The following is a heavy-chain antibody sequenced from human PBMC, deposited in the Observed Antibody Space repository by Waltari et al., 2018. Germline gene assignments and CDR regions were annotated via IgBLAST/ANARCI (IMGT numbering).Heavy chain of an antibody. CDR2: IYTSGST. CDR1: GGSLSSGRYY. D-gene: IGHD6-19*01. CDR3: ARAKQWLPRFDY. V-gene: IGHV4-61*09. J-gene: IGHJ4*02. Sequence: QVQLQESGPGLVKPSQTLSLTCTVSGGSLSSGRYYWSWIRQPAGKGLEWIGYIYTSGSTNYNPSLKSRVTISVDTSKNQFSLKLSSVTAADTAVYYCARAKQWLPRFDYWGQGTLVTVSS.